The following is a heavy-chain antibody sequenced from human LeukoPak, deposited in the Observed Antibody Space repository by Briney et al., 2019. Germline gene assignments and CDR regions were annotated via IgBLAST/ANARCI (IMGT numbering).Heavy chain of an antibody. V-gene: IGHV1-2*02. CDR2: INPNSGGT. CDR1: GYTFTGYY. Sequence: ASVKVSCKASGYTFTGYYMHWVRQAPGQGLEWMGWINPNSGGTNYAQKFQGRVTMTRDTSISTAYMELSRLRSDDTAVYYCARGGDIVVVQAYYYYYMDVWGKGTTVTVSS. J-gene: IGHJ6*03. D-gene: IGHD2-2*01. CDR3: ARGGDIVVVQAYYYYYMDV.